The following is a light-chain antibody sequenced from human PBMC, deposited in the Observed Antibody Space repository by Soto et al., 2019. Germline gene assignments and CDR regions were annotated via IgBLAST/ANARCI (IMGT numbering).Light chain of an antibody. V-gene: IGKV3-20*01. CDR1: QSVSSSY. CDR2: GAS. J-gene: IGKJ1*01. CDR3: QPYGSSLWT. Sequence: IVLTQSPGTLSLSPGERATLSCRASQSVSSSYLAWYQQKPGQAPRLLIYGASSRATGIPDRISGSGSGTGFTLTISRLEPEDFAVYYCQPYGSSLWTFGQGTKVDIK.